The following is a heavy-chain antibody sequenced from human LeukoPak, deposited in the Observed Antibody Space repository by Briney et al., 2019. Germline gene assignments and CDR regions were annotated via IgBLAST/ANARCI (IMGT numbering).Heavy chain of an antibody. V-gene: IGHV3-74*01. CDR1: GFTFSSYW. J-gene: IGHJ4*02. Sequence: GGSLRLSCAASGFTFSSYWMHWVRQAPGKGLVWVSRINSDGSSTNDADSVKARFTISRDNAKNTLYLQMNSLRVEDTAVYYCARDYTTAVAGKLLGYWGQGTLVTVPS. CDR3: ARDYTTAVAGKLLGY. D-gene: IGHD6-19*01. CDR2: INSDGSST.